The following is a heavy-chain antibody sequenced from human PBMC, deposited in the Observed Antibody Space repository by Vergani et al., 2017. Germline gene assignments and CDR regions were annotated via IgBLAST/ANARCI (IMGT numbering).Heavy chain of an antibody. Sequence: QITLKESGPTLVQPTQTLTLTCTFSGFSLNTRGVSVAWIRQPPGKALDWHALIYWNDDQHYSAALNNRDTITKDTYNNQVVLTMNNMDYVDTGTYYCVYRKNECRTTGYFYPFYYYYYLDVWGKGTPVTVSS. D-gene: IGHD1-7*01. CDR2: IYWNDDQ. J-gene: IGHJ6*03. CDR3: VYRKNECRTTGYFYPFYYYYYLDV. V-gene: IGHV2-5*04. CDR1: GFSLNTRGVS.